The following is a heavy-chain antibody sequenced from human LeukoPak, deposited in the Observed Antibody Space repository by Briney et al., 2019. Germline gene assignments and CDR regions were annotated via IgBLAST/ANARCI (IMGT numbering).Heavy chain of an antibody. CDR3: ARGIAARPGASYYYYYYYMDV. V-gene: IGHV1-69*05. Sequence: SVKVSCKASGYTFTSYYMHWVRQAPGQGLEWMGGIIPIFGTANYAQKFQGRVTITTDESTSTAYMELSSLRSEDTAVYYCARGIAARPGASYYYYYYYMDVWGKGTTVTVSS. D-gene: IGHD6-6*01. CDR1: GYTFTSYY. J-gene: IGHJ6*03. CDR2: IIPIFGTA.